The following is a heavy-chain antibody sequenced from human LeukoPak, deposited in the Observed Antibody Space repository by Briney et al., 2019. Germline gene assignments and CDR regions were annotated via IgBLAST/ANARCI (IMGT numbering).Heavy chain of an antibody. CDR1: GYTFTSYA. D-gene: IGHD3-3*01. V-gene: IGHV1-3*02. J-gene: IGHJ6*02. CDR3: ARVSREGDYFWSGYSPYYYGMDV. Sequence: ASVKVSCKASGYTFTSYAMHWVRQAPGQRLEWMGWSNAGNGNTKYSQEFQGRVTITRDTSASTAYMELSSLRSEDMAVYYCARVSREGDYFWSGYSPYYYGMDVWGQGTTVTVSS. CDR2: SNAGNGNT.